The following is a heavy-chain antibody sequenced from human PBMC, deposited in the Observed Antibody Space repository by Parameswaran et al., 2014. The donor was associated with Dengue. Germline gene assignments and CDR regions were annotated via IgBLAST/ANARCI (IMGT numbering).Heavy chain of an antibody. D-gene: IGHD3-22*01. Sequence: VRQMPGKGLEWVSSISSSSSYIYYADSVKGRFTISRDNAKNSLYLQMNSLRAEDTAVYYCAREGYYYDSSEDWFDPWGQGTLVTVSS. V-gene: IGHV3-21*01. CDR3: AREGYYYDSSEDWFDP. CDR2: ISSSSSYI. J-gene: IGHJ5*02.